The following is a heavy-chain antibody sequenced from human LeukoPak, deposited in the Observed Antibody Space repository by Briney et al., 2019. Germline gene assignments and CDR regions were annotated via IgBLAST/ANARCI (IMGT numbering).Heavy chain of an antibody. V-gene: IGHV3-7*01. CDR2: IKQDGSEK. CDR1: GFTFSNYS. J-gene: IGHJ4*02. CDR3: ARGAAAGTAD. Sequence: GGSLRLSCAASGFTFSNYSMSWVRQAPGKGLEWVANIKQDGSEKYYVDSVKGRFTISRDNAKNSLYLQMNSLRAEDTAVYYCARGAAAGTADWGQGTLVTVSS. D-gene: IGHD6-13*01.